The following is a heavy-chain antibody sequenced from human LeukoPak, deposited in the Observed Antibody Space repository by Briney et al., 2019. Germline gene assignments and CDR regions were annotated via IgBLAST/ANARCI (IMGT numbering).Heavy chain of an antibody. CDR2: ISGSGGST. CDR3: AKAGRIAVAGILGRRAFDI. D-gene: IGHD6-19*01. J-gene: IGHJ3*02. CDR1: GFTFSSYA. V-gene: IGHV3-23*01. Sequence: GGSLRLSCAASGFTFSSYAMSWVRQAPGKGLEWVSAISGSGGSTYYADSVKGRFTISRDNSKNTLYLQMNSLRAEDTAVYYCAKAGRIAVAGILGRRAFDIWGQGTMVTVSS.